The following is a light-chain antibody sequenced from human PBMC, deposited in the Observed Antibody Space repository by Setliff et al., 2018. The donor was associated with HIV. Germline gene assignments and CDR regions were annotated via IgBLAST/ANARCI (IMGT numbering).Light chain of an antibody. CDR1: ISDIGSYNR. Sequence: QSALTQPASVSGSPGQSIIISCTGTISDIGSYNRVSWYQQRPGTAPNLIISEVNKRPSGVSNRFSGSKSGNTASLAISGLQADDEADYYCCSYAGSDTFVVFGTGTKVTVL. CDR3: CSYAGSDTFVV. J-gene: IGLJ1*01. V-gene: IGLV2-23*02. CDR2: EVN.